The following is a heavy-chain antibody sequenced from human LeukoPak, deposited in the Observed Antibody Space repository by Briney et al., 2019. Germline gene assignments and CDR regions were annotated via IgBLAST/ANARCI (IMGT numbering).Heavy chain of an antibody. D-gene: IGHD4-17*01. CDR2: INPNSGGT. V-gene: IGHV1-2*02. Sequence: GASVKVSCKASGYTFTDYYMHWIRQAPGQGLEWMGWINPNSGGTNYAQKFQGRVTMTTDTSTSTAYMELRSLRFDDTAVYYCARGAYGEASFDYWGQGTLVTVSS. J-gene: IGHJ4*02. CDR1: GYTFTDYY. CDR3: ARGAYGEASFDY.